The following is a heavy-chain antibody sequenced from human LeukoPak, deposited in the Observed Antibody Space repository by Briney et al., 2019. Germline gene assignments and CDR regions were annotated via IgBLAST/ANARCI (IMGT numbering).Heavy chain of an antibody. CDR3: ARGPYGSDY. D-gene: IGHD3-10*01. CDR1: GGSISSYY. V-gene: IGHV4-59*01. J-gene: IGHJ4*02. CDR2: TYYSGST. Sequence: PSETLSLTCTVSGGSISSYYWNWIRQPPGKGLEWIGYTYYSGSTNYNPSLKSRITISVDTSKNQFSLKLSSVTAADTAVYYCARGPYGSDYWGRGTLVTVSS.